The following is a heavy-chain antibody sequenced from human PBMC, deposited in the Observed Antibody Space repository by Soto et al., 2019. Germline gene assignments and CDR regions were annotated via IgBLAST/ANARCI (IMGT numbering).Heavy chain of an antibody. CDR3: ARDFGPPAHEFGGMEV. V-gene: IGHV1-18*01. CDR1: GYTFTSYG. D-gene: IGHD3-3*01. Sequence: QVQLVQSGVEVKKPGASVKVSCKASGYTFTSYGISWVRQAPGQGLEWMGWISGYNGNTDYAQNFQGRVIMSSDTSTTPAYMELRSLRYDDTAVYYCARDFGPPAHEFGGMEVWGQGTTVTVSS. J-gene: IGHJ6*02. CDR2: ISGYNGNT.